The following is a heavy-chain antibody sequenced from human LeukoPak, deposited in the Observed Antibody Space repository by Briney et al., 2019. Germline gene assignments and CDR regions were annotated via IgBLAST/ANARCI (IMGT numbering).Heavy chain of an antibody. CDR1: GGSISSSSYY. CDR2: IYYSGST. J-gene: IGHJ6*03. V-gene: IGHV4-39*07. Sequence: PSETLSLTCTVSGGSISSSSYYWGWIRQPPGKGLEWIGSIYYSGSTYYNPSLKSRVTISVDTSKNQFSLKLSSVTAADTAVYYCARGPIVVVPAAIPYYYYMDVWGKGTTVTISS. CDR3: ARGPIVVVPAAIPYYYYMDV. D-gene: IGHD2-2*01.